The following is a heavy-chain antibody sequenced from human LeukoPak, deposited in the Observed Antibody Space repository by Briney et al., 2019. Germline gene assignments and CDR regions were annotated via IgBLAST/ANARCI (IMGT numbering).Heavy chain of an antibody. D-gene: IGHD2-2*01. CDR3: ARTTTDIVVVPAATLFDY. V-gene: IGHV3-48*01. Sequence: ASLIPTRAASGFTFSSYSMNWVRQAPGKGLEWVSYISSSSSTIYYADSVKGRFTISRDNAKNSLYLQMNSLRAEDTAVYYCARTTTDIVVVPAATLFDYWSQGSLVTVSS. CDR1: GFTFSSYS. CDR2: ISSSSSTI. J-gene: IGHJ4*02.